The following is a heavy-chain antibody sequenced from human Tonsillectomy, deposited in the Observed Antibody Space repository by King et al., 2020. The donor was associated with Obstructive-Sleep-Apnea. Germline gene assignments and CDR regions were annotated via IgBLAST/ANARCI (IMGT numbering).Heavy chain of an antibody. CDR3: AKTSRLAAGEFDY. D-gene: IGHD6-13*01. J-gene: IGHJ4*02. V-gene: IGHV4-59*08. CDR1: GGSISSYY. CDR2: IYYSGST. Sequence: VQLQESGPGLVKPSETLSLTCTVSGGSISSYYWSWIRQPPGKGLEWIGYIYYSGSTNYNPSLKSRVTISVDTSKNQFSLKLSSVTAADTAVYYCAKTSRLAAGEFDYWGQGTLVTVSS.